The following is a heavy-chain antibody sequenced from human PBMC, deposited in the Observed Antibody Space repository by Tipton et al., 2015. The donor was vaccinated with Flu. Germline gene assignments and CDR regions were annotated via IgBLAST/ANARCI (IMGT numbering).Heavy chain of an antibody. CDR3: ARDEGVVNYYFGMDA. CDR2: IWYDGSNI. CDR1: GFDFSVYG. J-gene: IGHJ6*01. V-gene: IGHV3-33*01. D-gene: IGHD3-16*01. Sequence: SGFDFSVYGMHWVRQAPGKGLEWVAGIWYDGSNIHYADSVKGRFTISRDNSKNTLYLQMNGLRAEDTAVYYCARDEGVVNYYFGMDAWGQGTTVTVSS.